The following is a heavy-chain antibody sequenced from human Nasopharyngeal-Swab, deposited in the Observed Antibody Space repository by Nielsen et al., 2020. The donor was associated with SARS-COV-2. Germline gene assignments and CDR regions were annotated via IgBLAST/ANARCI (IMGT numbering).Heavy chain of an antibody. Sequence: ASVKVSCKASGYTFTSYYLHWVRQAPGQGLEWMGIINPSGGSVTYAQKFQRRVTFTRDTSTTTFYMELSSLRSEDTAVYYCARGPVAVVVADNYFDHWGQGTLVTVSS. V-gene: IGHV1-46*01. J-gene: IGHJ4*02. CDR1: GYTFTSYY. CDR3: ARGPVAVVVADNYFDH. CDR2: INPSGGSV. D-gene: IGHD2-15*01.